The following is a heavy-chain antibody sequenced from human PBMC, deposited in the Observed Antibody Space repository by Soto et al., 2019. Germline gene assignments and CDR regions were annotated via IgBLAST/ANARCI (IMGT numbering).Heavy chain of an antibody. Sequence: QVQLVQSGAEVKKPGASVKVSCKASGYTFTTYAMNWVRQAPGQRREWMGWVNAGNGNTKYSQKFQGRFTITRDTFARTAYMELSSLSSEDTAVYFCARVADCRSTRCPWDYWGQGTLVTVSS. J-gene: IGHJ4*02. CDR3: ARVADCRSTRCPWDY. V-gene: IGHV1-3*01. CDR2: VNAGNGNT. D-gene: IGHD2-2*01. CDR1: GYTFTTYA.